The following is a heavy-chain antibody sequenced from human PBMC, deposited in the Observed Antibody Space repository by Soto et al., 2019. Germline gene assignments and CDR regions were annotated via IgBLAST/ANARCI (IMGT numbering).Heavy chain of an antibody. D-gene: IGHD3-16*01. V-gene: IGHV3-23*01. CDR1: GFTFST. Sequence: GGSLRLSCAASGFTFSTMSWVRQAPGKGLEWVSTISSSGGGTYYADSVKGRFTISRDISKNTLYLQMNSLRAEDTAVYYCAKRQSYVFDSWGQGTLVTVSS. J-gene: IGHJ4*02. CDR3: AKRQSYVFDS. CDR2: ISSSGGGT.